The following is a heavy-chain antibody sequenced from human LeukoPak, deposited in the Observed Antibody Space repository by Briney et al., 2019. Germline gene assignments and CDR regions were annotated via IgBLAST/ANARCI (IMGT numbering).Heavy chain of an antibody. V-gene: IGHV1-2*02. CDR2: INPNSGGT. Sequence: ASVTVSCKASGYTFIGYYMHWVRQAPGQGLEWMGWINPNSGGTNYAQRFQGRVTMTRDTSISTAYMELSRLRSDDTALYYCARRGSPGGFDIWGQGTMVTVSS. CDR3: ARRGSPGGFDI. CDR1: GYTFIGYY. D-gene: IGHD1-26*01. J-gene: IGHJ3*02.